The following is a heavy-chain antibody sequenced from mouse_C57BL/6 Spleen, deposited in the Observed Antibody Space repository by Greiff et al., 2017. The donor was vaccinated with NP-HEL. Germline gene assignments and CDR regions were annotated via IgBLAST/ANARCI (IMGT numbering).Heavy chain of an antibody. CDR1: GYAFRSYW. Sequence: VQGVESGAELVKPGASVKISCKASGYAFRSYWMNWVKQRPGTGLSWIGQLYPGDGDTNYNGKFKGKATLTADKASSTAYMQLSSLTSEDSAVYFCARGNYFDYWGQGTTLTVSS. CDR3: ARGNYFDY. J-gene: IGHJ2*01. V-gene: IGHV1-80*01. CDR2: LYPGDGDT.